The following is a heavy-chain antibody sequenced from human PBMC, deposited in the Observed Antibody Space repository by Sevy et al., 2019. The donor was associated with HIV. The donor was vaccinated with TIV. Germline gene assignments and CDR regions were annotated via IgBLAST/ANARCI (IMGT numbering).Heavy chain of an antibody. CDR2: ISDHGREK. CDR1: GFAFSDYA. J-gene: IGHJ3*02. CDR3: AKEGYMSFRDGALDI. D-gene: IGHD5-18*01. Sequence: GGSLRLSCAASGFAFSDYAMHWVRQAPGKGLEWVAFISDHGREKYYADSMKGRFTISRDNSKNTLYLQMNNLRAEDTALYYCAKEGYMSFRDGALDISGLGTVVTVSS. V-gene: IGHV3-30*18.